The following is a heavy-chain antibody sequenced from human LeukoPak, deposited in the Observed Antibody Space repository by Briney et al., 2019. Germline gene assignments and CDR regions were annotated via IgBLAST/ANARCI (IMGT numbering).Heavy chain of an antibody. Sequence: TGGSLRLSCAAYGFTFSSHEMNWVRQAPGKGLEWVAYISSSGTNIFYADSVKGRFTISRDNAKNSLSLQMNSLKAEDTAVYFCARGDCITTSCHLAYWGQGTLVTVSS. CDR1: GFTFSSHE. CDR2: ISSSGTNI. CDR3: ARGDCITTSCHLAY. V-gene: IGHV3-48*03. D-gene: IGHD2-2*01. J-gene: IGHJ4*02.